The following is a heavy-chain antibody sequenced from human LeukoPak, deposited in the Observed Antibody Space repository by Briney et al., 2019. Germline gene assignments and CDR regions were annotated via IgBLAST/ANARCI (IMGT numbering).Heavy chain of an antibody. CDR1: GGSISSGGYY. V-gene: IGHV4-61*02. D-gene: IGHD3-16*01. CDR3: ARDVGSEDYYYYYMDV. CDR2: IYTSGST. Sequence: PSETLSLTCTVSGGSISSGGYYWSWIRQPAGKGLEWIGRIYTSGSTNYNPSLKSRVTMSVDTSKNQFSLKLSSVTAADTAVYYCARDVGSEDYYYYYMDVWGKGTTVTVSS. J-gene: IGHJ6*03.